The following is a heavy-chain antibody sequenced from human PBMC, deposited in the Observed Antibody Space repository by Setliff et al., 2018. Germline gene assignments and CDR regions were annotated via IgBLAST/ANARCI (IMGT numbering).Heavy chain of an antibody. J-gene: IGHJ4*02. CDR2: INHSGTT. CDR1: GVSFSDYY. D-gene: IGHD2-15*01. Sequence: SETLSLTCTVYGVSFSDYYWGWVRQSPGKGLDWIGEINHSGTTNYDPSLEGRISISVDTSKRQFSLKLSSVTAADTAVYYCARGQILGYCSGGSCPAYFDYWGQGTLVTVSS. CDR3: ARGQILGYCSGGSCPAYFDY. V-gene: IGHV4-34*01.